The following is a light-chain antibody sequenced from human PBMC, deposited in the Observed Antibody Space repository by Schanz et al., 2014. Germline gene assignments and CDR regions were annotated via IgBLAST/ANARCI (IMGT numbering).Light chain of an antibody. J-gene: IGLJ3*02. V-gene: IGLV2-23*01. Sequence: QSALTQPASVSGSPGQSITISCTGTSSDVGSNNLVSWYQQHPGKAPKLMIYEGTKRPLGVSNRFSGSKSGNTASLTISGLQAEDEADYYCCSYAGLSSWVFGGGTKLTVL. CDR2: EGT. CDR3: CSYAGLSSWV. CDR1: SSDVGSNNL.